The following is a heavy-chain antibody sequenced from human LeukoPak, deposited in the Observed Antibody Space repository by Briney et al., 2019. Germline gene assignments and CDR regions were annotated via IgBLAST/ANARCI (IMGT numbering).Heavy chain of an antibody. D-gene: IGHD3-22*01. J-gene: IGHJ3*02. V-gene: IGHV3-30*02. CDR3: AKTYYYDSSGYSNPKFDAFDI. CDR2: IRYDGSNK. CDR1: GFTFSSYG. Sequence: PGGSLRLSCAASGFTFSSYGMHWVRQPPGKGLEWVAFIRYDGSNKYYADSVNGRFTISRDNSKNTLYLQMNSLRAEDTAVYYCAKTYYYDSSGYSNPKFDAFDIWGQGTMVTVSS.